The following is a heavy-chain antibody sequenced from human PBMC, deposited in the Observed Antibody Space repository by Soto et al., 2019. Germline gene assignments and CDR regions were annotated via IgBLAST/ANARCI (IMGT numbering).Heavy chain of an antibody. D-gene: IGHD3-10*01. CDR3: ARVGFGELLAHGMDV. V-gene: IGHV4-30-4*08. CDR2: IYYSGST. J-gene: IGHJ6*02. Sequence: PSETLSLTCTVSGDSLTSGGYYWTWIRQPPGKGLEWIGYIYYSGSTYYNPSLKSRVTISVDTSKNQFSLKLSSVTAADTAVYYCARVGFGELLAHGMDVWGQGTTVTVSS. CDR1: GDSLTSGGYY.